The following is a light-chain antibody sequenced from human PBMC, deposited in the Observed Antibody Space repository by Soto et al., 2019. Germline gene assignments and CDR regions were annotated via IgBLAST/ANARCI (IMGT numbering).Light chain of an antibody. CDR1: QSLLYGAGYMY. V-gene: IGKV2-28*01. CDR3: MQSLQTPYT. CDR2: LGS. J-gene: IGKJ2*01. Sequence: DIVMTQSPLSLPVTPGEPASISCRSSQSLLYGAGYMYVDWYLQKPGQPPQLLIFLGSNRASGVPDRLRGSVSGTGSTLKISRLETEDVGVYYCMQSLQTPYTFGQGTKLEIK.